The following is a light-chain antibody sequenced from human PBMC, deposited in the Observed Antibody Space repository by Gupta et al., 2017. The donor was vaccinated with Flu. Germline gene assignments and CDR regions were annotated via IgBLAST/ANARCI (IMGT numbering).Light chain of an antibody. V-gene: IGLV1-47*01. CDR1: SSKIGGND. CDR2: RNN. J-gene: IGLJ3*02. Sequence: VRITCSGSSSKIGGNDVYWYHPRTGTAPNLLIYRNNRRHSGAPDRFSGSKSGTSASVTISGLRAEDEADYYCASWDDSRSGWVFGGGTKLTVL. CDR3: ASWDDSRSGWV.